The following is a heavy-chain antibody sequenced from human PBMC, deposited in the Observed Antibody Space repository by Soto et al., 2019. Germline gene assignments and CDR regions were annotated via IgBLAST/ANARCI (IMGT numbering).Heavy chain of an antibody. D-gene: IGHD3-22*01. V-gene: IGHV3-30*18. CDR1: GFSFSIYA. CDR3: AKGEAGYKDSSGHSHGMDV. Sequence: QVQLVESGGGVVQAGRSLRLSCEVSGFSFSIYAMHWVRQAPGKGLEWVAVISYDQSNEYYADSVKGRLTISRDNSKNTLYLEVNSLRLEDTAVYYWAKGEAGYKDSSGHSHGMDVWGQGTMVTVSS. CDR2: ISYDQSNE. J-gene: IGHJ6*02.